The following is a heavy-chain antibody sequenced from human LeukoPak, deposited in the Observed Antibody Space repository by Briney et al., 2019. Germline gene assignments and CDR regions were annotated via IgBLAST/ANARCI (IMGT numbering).Heavy chain of an antibody. V-gene: IGHV4-39*07. J-gene: IGHJ2*01. CDR3: ARDLKPYYYDSSGYYPWWYFDL. CDR2: IYYSGST. D-gene: IGHD3-22*01. CDR1: GGSISSYY. Sequence: SETLSLTCTVSGGSISSYYWGWIRQPPGKGLEWIGSIYYSGSTYYNPSLKSRVTISVDTSKNQFSLKLSSVTAADTAVYYCARDLKPYYYDSSGYYPWWYFDLWGRGTLVTVSS.